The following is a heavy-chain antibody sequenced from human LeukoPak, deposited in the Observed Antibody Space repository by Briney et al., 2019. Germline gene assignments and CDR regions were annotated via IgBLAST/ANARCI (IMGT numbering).Heavy chain of an antibody. V-gene: IGHV3-23*01. J-gene: IGHJ4*02. CDR2: ISGSGGST. CDR1: GFTFSSYA. CDR3: AKERVVIIPTAINY. Sequence: GGSLRLSCAASGFTFSSYAMSWVRQAPGQGLEWVSAISGSGGSTYYADSVKGRFTISRDNSKNTLYLQMNSLRAEDAAIYYCAKERVVIIPTAINYGAQEPLATVSS. D-gene: IGHD2-2*01.